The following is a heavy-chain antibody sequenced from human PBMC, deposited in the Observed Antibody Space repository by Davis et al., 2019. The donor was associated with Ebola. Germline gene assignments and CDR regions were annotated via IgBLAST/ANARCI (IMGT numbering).Heavy chain of an antibody. D-gene: IGHD6-19*01. CDR3: ARGRNGGWDFDY. CDR1: AYTFNSHG. J-gene: IGHJ4*02. CDR2: ISAYNGHT. Sequence: ASAQVSCKASAYTFNSHGISWVRQAPAQGLEWLAWISAYNGHTNYAQKFQGRLTLTTDTSTSTVYMELRSLTSDDTAEYYCARGRNGGWDFDYWGQGTRVTVSS. V-gene: IGHV1-18*01.